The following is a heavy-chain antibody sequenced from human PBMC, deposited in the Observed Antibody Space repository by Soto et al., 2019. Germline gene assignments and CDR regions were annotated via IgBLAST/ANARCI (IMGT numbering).Heavy chain of an antibody. CDR1: GFTFSSYA. D-gene: IGHD6-13*01. V-gene: IGHV3-30-3*01. CDR2: ISYDGSNK. CDR3: ARALGQLVSGEGWFDP. J-gene: IGHJ5*02. Sequence: ESGGGVVQPGRSLRLSCAASGFTFSSYAMHWVRQAPGKGLEWVAVISYDGSNKYYADSVKGRFTISRDNSKNTLYLQMNSLRAEDTAVYYCARALGQLVSGEGWFDPWGQGTLVTVSS.